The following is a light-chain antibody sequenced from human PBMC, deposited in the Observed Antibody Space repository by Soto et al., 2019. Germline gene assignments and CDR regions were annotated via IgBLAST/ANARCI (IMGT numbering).Light chain of an antibody. V-gene: IGLV1-47*01. CDR2: RND. CDR1: SSNIESNY. CDR3: AAWDDSLSALL. Sequence: QSVLTQPTSASGTPGQRVTISCSGSSSNIESNYVYWYQQLPGSAPKLLIYRNDQRPSGVPDRFSGSKSGTSASLAISWLRSEDEADYYCAAWDDSLSALLFGGGTKLTVL. J-gene: IGLJ3*02.